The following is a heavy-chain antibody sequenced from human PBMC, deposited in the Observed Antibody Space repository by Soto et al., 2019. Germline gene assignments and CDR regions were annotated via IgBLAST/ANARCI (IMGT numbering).Heavy chain of an antibody. V-gene: IGHV3-74*01. CDR1: GXPISSHC. J-gene: IGHJ4*02. CDR2: INTDGSAT. D-gene: IGHD1-26*01. Sequence: GSLRLSCAASGXPISSHCMHWVRQVPGQGLVWVSRINTDGSATNYADSVKGRFTMSRDNARNTMYLQMNSLRAEDTTVYYCVRGYSDYWGQGTLVTVSS. CDR3: VRGYSDY.